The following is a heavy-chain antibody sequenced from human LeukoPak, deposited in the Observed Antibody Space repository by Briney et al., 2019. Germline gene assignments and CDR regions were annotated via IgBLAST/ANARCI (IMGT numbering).Heavy chain of an antibody. V-gene: IGHV3-73*01. Sequence: GGSLRLSCAASGFTFTNYWMSWVRQAPGKGLEWVGRIRSKANSYATAYAASVKGRFTISRDDSKNTAYLQMNSLKIEDTAVYYCTRPYSSGYYWGQGTLVTVSS. CDR1: GFTFTNYW. D-gene: IGHD6-19*01. CDR2: IRSKANSYAT. J-gene: IGHJ4*02. CDR3: TRPYSSGYY.